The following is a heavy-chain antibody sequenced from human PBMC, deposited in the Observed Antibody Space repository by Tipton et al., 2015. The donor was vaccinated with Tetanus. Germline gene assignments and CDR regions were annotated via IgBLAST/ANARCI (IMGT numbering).Heavy chain of an antibody. CDR2: IYYSGSS. Sequence: TLSLTCNVSGASMSSGSYYWDWIRQPPGKGLGWIGSIYYSGSSYYNPSLESRVTISLDTSKNRFSLKLTSVTAADAAVYYCARPSTTVTPRAFDVWGQGTMVTVSS. CDR1: GASMSSGSYY. V-gene: IGHV4-39*01. CDR3: ARPSTTVTPRAFDV. D-gene: IGHD4-17*01. J-gene: IGHJ3*01.